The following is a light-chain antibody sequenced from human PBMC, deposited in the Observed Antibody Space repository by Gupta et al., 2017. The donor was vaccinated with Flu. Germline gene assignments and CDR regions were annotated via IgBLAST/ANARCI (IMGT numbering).Light chain of an antibody. J-gene: IGKJ4*01. V-gene: IGKV1-9*01. CDR1: QAISHS. Sequence: DIPLTQSPSFLSASVGDRVAITCRASQAISHSLAWYQQKSGEGPKLLIYAVSTLHTAVPSRFSGSGSGTEFTLTISSLQPEDFGIYYCQQFYPYPVTFGGGTKVEVK. CDR3: QQFYPYPVT. CDR2: AVS.